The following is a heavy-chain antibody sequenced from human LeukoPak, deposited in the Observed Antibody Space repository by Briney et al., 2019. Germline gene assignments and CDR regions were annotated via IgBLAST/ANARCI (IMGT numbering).Heavy chain of an antibody. CDR3: ARGVGQWLVRRYFDL. CDR2: INHSGST. V-gene: IGHV4-34*01. Sequence: PSETLSLTCAVYGGSFSGYYWGWIRQPPGKGLEWIGEINHSGSTNCNPSLKSRVTMSVDTSKNQFSLKLSSVTAADTAVYYCARGVGQWLVRRYFDLWGRGTLVTVSS. D-gene: IGHD6-19*01. CDR1: GGSFSGYY. J-gene: IGHJ2*01.